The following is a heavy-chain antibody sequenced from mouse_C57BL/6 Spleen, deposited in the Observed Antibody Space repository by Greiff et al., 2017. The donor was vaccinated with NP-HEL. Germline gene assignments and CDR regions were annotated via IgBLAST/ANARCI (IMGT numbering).Heavy chain of an antibody. V-gene: IGHV1-82*01. D-gene: IGHD1-1*01. Sequence: VQLQQSGPELVKPGASVKISCKASGYAFSSSWMNWVKQRPGKGLEWIGRLYPGDGDTNYNGKFKGKATLTADKSSSTAYMQLSSLTSEDSAVYFCARGTTVPMDYWGQGTSVTVSS. CDR3: ARGTTVPMDY. CDR1: GYAFSSSW. J-gene: IGHJ4*01. CDR2: LYPGDGDT.